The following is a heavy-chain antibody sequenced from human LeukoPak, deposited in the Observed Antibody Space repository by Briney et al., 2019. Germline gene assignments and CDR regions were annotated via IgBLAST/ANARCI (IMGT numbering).Heavy chain of an antibody. D-gene: IGHD6-13*01. Sequence: GGSLRLSCAASGFTVSSNYMSWVRQAPGKGLEGVSVIYSGGSTYYADSVKGRFTISRDNSKNTLYLQMNSLRAEDTAVYYCASGRWDSSSWYDKSYYFDYWGQGTLVTVSS. CDR1: GFTVSSNY. V-gene: IGHV3-66*02. J-gene: IGHJ4*02. CDR2: IYSGGST. CDR3: ASGRWDSSSWYDKSYYFDY.